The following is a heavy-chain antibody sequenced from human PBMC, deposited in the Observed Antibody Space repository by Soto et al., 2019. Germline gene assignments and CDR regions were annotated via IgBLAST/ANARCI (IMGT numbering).Heavy chain of an antibody. V-gene: IGHV5-51*01. D-gene: IGHD4-17*01. Sequence: GESLKISCKGSGYSFTNYWIGWVRQIPGKGLEWMGIIYPGDYDTRYSSSFQGQVTISADKSINTAYLQWSSLKASDTAMYYCARRLGDYTEGYFDYWGQGTLVTVSS. CDR1: GYSFTNYW. CDR2: IYPGDYDT. CDR3: ARRLGDYTEGYFDY. J-gene: IGHJ4*02.